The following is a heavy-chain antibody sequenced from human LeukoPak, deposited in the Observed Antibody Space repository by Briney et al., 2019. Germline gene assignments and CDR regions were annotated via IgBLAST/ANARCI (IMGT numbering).Heavy chain of an antibody. Sequence: SETLSLTCTVSGGSVTSVSNYWGWLRQPQGQGLEWIVSVDYSGRTYYNPSLQSRATISVDTSKNQFSLKMISVTAADTAVFYCARAGYTSGWYGRFYFDYWGQGSLVAVSS. CDR1: GGSVTSVSNY. CDR2: VDYSGRT. CDR3: ARAGYTSGWYGRFYFDY. V-gene: IGHV4-39*01. D-gene: IGHD6-19*01. J-gene: IGHJ4*02.